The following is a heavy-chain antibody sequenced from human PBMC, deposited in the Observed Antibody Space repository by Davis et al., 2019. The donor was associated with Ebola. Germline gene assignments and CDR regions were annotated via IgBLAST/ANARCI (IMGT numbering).Heavy chain of an antibody. CDR2: ISDDGSNK. Sequence: PGGSLRLSCEASGFTFNSFGMHWVRQAPGKGLEWLAVISDDGSNKYYADSVEGRFTISRDNSKETLYLQMNSLRAEDTAVYYCARGGYCSSTSCYNWFDPWGQGTLVTVSS. V-gene: IGHV3-30*03. J-gene: IGHJ5*02. CDR3: ARGGYCSSTSCYNWFDP. CDR1: GFTFNSFG. D-gene: IGHD2-2*01.